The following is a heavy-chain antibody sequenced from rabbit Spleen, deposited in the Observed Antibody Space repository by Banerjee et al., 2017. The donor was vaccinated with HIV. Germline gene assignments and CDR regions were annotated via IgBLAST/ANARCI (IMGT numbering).Heavy chain of an antibody. D-gene: IGHD1-1*01. Sequence: QSLEESGGGLVKPGGTLTLTCKASGVSFSDKDVMCWVRQAPGKGLEWIACINASTGKPVYATWASGRFTISRTSSTTVTLRMTSLAAADRAIYFCARDLVGVIGWNFYLWGQGTLVTVS. CDR1: GVSFSDKDV. CDR2: INASTGKP. V-gene: IGHV1S40*01. CDR3: ARDLVGVIGWNFYL. J-gene: IGHJ4*01.